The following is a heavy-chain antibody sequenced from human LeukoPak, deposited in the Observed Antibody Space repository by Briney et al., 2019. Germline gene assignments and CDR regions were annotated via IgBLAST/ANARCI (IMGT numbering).Heavy chain of an antibody. D-gene: IGHD1-14*01. V-gene: IGHV3-30*02. CDR1: GFTFSSYG. Sequence: QPGGSLRLSCAASGFTFSSYGMHWVRQAPGKGLEWVAFIRYDGSNKYYADSVKGRFTISRDNSKNTLYLQMNSLRAEDTALYHCARDRWSDHDAFDIWGQGTMVTVSS. J-gene: IGHJ3*02. CDR2: IRYDGSNK. CDR3: ARDRWSDHDAFDI.